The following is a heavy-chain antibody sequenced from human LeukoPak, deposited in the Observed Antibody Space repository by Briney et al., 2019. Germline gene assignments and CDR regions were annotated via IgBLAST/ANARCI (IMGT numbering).Heavy chain of an antibody. CDR3: TRDEGATVATYQFDF. CDR1: GFDFRNYY. CDR2: IKYDGTYT. V-gene: IGHV3-7*01. D-gene: IGHD4-23*01. J-gene: IGHJ4*02. Sequence: PGGSVGLSCEASGFDFRNYYMSWVRQAPGKGLEWLANIKYDGTYTNYKDSVKGRLTLSRDNAKNSVYLQMNSLRAEDTAVYYCTRDEGATVATYQFDFWGRGTLVTVSS.